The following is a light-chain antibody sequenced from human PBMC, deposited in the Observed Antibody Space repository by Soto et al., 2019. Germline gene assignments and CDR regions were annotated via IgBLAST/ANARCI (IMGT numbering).Light chain of an antibody. V-gene: IGKV4-1*01. Sequence: DIVMTQSPDSLAVSLGERATINCKSSQSVLYSSNSKNYLAWYQQKPGQPPNLLIYWASTRESGVPDRFSGSGSGTDFTLTSSNLQAEDVAVYYCQHYYTTPRTFGQGTTVEIK. CDR3: QHYYTTPRT. CDR2: WAS. CDR1: QSVLYSSNSKNY. J-gene: IGKJ1*01.